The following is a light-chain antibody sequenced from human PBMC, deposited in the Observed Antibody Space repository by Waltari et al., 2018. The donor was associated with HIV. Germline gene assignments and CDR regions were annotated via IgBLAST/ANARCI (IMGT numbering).Light chain of an antibody. J-gene: IGKJ2*03. V-gene: IGKV3-15*01. CDR2: SAS. CDR1: QRVSSH. Sequence: EIVMTQSPATLSVSSGESVTLSCRASQRVSSHKPCYQQSPGQAPRLLIFSASTRTPGNPSRFISSGAGTEFTLTISSLQSEDFAVDYCQQYNDWPLYSFGQGTKLEI. CDR3: QQYNDWPLYS.